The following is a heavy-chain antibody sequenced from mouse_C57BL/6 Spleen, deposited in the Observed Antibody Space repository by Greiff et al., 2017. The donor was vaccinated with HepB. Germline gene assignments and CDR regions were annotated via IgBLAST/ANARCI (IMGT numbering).Heavy chain of an antibody. CDR1: GYSITSGYY. CDR2: ISYDGSN. V-gene: IGHV3-6*01. Sequence: EVQLQQSGPGLVKPSQSLSLTCSVTGYSITSGYYWNWLRQFPGNKLEWMGYISYDGSNNYNPSLKNRISITRDTSKNQFFLKLNSVTTEDTATYYCASLLLPFYYFDYWGQGTTLTVSS. CDR3: ASLLLPFYYFDY. J-gene: IGHJ2*01. D-gene: IGHD2-10*01.